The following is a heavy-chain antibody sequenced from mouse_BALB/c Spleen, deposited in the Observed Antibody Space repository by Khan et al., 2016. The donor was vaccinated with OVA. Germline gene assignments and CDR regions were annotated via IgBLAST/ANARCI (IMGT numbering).Heavy chain of an antibody. Sequence: EVKLLESGPGLVKPSQSLSLTCTVTGYSITSDYAWNWLRQLPGNKLEWMGYISYSGNTNYNPLLKSRISITRDTSENQFFLQLNSVTTEDTATYYCARVYGGDVDYWGQGTTLTVSS. CDR1: GYSITSDYA. V-gene: IGHV3-2*02. D-gene: IGHD1-1*01. CDR2: ISYSGNT. J-gene: IGHJ2*01. CDR3: ARVYGGDVDY.